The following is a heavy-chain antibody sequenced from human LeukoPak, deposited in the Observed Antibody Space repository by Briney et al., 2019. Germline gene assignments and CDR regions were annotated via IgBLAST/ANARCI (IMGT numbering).Heavy chain of an antibody. V-gene: IGHV4-59*01. CDR3: ARVGGDYGMDV. D-gene: IGHD3-16*01. J-gene: IGHJ6*02. CDR2: IYYSGST. CDR1: GGSISSYH. Sequence: SETLSLTCTVSGGSISSYHWSWIRQPPGKGLEWIGYIYYSGSTNYNPSLKSRVTISVDTSKNQFSLKLSSVTAADTAVYYCARVGGDYGMDVWGQGTTVTVSS.